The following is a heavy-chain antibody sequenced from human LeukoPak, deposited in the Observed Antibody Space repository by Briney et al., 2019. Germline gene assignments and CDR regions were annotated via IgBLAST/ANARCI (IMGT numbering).Heavy chain of an antibody. CDR1: GFTFSSYG. D-gene: IGHD6-6*01. Sequence: GGTLRLSCAASGFTFSSYGMHWVRQAPGKGLEWVAVISYDGSNKYYADSVQGRFTISRDNSKNTLYLQMNSLRAEDTAVYYCAKDGQYSSSSPYYFDYWGQGTLVTVSS. J-gene: IGHJ4*02. CDR3: AKDGQYSSSSPYYFDY. V-gene: IGHV3-30*18. CDR2: ISYDGSNK.